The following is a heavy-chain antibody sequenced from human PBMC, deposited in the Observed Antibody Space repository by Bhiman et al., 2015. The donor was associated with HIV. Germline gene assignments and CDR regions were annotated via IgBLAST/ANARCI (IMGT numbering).Heavy chain of an antibody. J-gene: IGHJ3*01. V-gene: IGHV3-23*01. D-gene: IGHD3-16*01. CDR3: ATYNADYVWGSAFDF. Sequence: EVQLLESGGDLVQPWGSLRLSCAASGFTFRNYGMNWVRQAPGKGLEWVSGISGSGGRTYYADSVKGRFTISRDNSKNTLYLQMNSLRAEDTAVYFCATYNADYVWGSAFDFWGQGTMGHRLF. CDR1: GFTFRNYG. CDR2: ISGSGGRT.